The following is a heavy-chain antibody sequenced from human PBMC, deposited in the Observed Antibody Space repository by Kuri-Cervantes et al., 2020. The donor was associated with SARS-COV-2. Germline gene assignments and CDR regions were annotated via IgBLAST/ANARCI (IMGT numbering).Heavy chain of an antibody. D-gene: IGHD3-3*01. CDR1: GYTFTMFS. J-gene: IGHJ5*02. V-gene: IGHV1-3*04. CDR2: INTANGNT. Sequence: ASVKVSCKASGYTFTMFSIHWVRQAPGQRPEWMGWINTANGNTKYSQKFQGRVTISRDTSATTAYMELSRLRSDDTAVYYCARGPAITIFGVLRGRENWFDPWGQGTLVTVSS. CDR3: ARGPAITIFGVLRGRENWFDP.